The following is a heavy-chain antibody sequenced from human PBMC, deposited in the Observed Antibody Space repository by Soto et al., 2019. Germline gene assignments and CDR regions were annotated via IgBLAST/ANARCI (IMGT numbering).Heavy chain of an antibody. CDR2: ISPNGQGI. CDR3: AKDRGYPRDYFHY. D-gene: IGHD6-13*01. V-gene: IGHV3-23*01. CDR1: GFTLNNYG. J-gene: IGHJ4*02. Sequence: EVQLLESGGGLVQPGGSLRLSCAASGFTLNNYGMSWVRQARGKGLEWVSAISPNGQGIYYADSVKGRFIISKDNSKNTVFLHMDSLTADDTAVYYCAKDRGYPRDYFHYWGQGTLVTVSS.